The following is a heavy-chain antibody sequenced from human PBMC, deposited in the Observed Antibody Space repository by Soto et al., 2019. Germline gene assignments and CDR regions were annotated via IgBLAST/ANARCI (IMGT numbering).Heavy chain of an antibody. CDR3: ARGGYSYGDNWFDP. J-gene: IGHJ5*02. CDR2: INHSGST. Sequence: SETLSLTCAVYGGSFSGYYWSWVRQPPGKGLEWIGEINHSGSTNYNPSLKSRVTISVDTSKNQFSLKLSSVTAADTAVYYCARGGYSYGDNWFDPWGQGTLVTVSS. V-gene: IGHV4-34*01. D-gene: IGHD5-18*01. CDR1: GGSFSGYY.